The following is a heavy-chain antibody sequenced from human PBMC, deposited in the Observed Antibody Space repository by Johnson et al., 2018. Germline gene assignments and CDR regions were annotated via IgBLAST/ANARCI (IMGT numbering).Heavy chain of an antibody. V-gene: IGHV1-69*01. D-gene: IGHD2-2*01. CDR3: AGGCTSCRIPSGFYYGMDV. Sequence: QVQLVESGAEVKKPGSSVKVSCKASGGTFSSYAISWVRPAPGQGLEWMGGIIPIFGTANYAQKFQGRVTITADESTSTAYMELSSLGSEDTAVNYCAGGCTSCRIPSGFYYGMDVWGQGTTVTVSS. CDR2: IIPIFGTA. J-gene: IGHJ6*02. CDR1: GGTFSSYA.